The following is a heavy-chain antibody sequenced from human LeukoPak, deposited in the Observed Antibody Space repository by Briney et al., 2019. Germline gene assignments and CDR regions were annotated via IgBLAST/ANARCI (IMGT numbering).Heavy chain of an antibody. V-gene: IGHV3-21*01. J-gene: IGHJ3*02. Sequence: PGGSLRLSCAASGFTFSSYSMNWVRQAPGEGLEWVSSISSSSSYIYYADSVKGRFTISRDNAKNSLYLQMNSLRAEDTAVYYCAKVLAVAGTGAFDIWGQGTMVTVSS. CDR2: ISSSSSYI. D-gene: IGHD6-19*01. CDR3: AKVLAVAGTGAFDI. CDR1: GFTFSSYS.